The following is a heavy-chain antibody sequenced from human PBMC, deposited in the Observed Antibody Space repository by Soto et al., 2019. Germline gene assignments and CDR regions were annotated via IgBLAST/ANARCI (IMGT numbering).Heavy chain of an antibody. CDR3: ARDPLWGTAMGLCYFDL. V-gene: IGHV3-30-3*01. CDR1: GFTFSSYA. J-gene: IGHJ2*01. CDR2: ISYDGSNK. D-gene: IGHD5-18*01. Sequence: QVQLVESGGGVVQPGRSLRLSCAASGFTFSSYAMHWVRQAPGKGLEWVAVISYDGSNKYYADSVKGRFTISRDNSKNTLYLQMNSLRAEDTAVYYCARDPLWGTAMGLCYFDLWGRGTLVTVSA.